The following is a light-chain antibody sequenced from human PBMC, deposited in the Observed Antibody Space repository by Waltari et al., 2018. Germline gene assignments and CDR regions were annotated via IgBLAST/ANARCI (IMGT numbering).Light chain of an antibody. J-gene: IGKJ4*01. CDR3: QQYNSYSLLT. Sequence: DIQMTPSPSTLSASVGDRVTITCRASQSISNWLAWYQQKKGKAPKLLIYKASTLESGVPSRFSGSGSGTEFTLTISSLQPDDFATYYCQQYNSYSLLTFGGGTKVEIK. V-gene: IGKV1-5*03. CDR1: QSISNW. CDR2: KAS.